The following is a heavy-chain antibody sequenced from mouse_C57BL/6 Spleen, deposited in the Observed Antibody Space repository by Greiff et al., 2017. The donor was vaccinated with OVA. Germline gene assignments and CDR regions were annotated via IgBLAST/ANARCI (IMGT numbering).Heavy chain of an antibody. J-gene: IGHJ4*01. CDR1: GYTFTSYG. V-gene: IGHV1-81*01. Sequence: VQLQESGAELARPGASVKLSCKASGYTFTSYGISWVKQRTGQGLEWIGEIYPRSGNTYYNEKFKGKATLTADKSSSTAYMELRSLTSEDSAVYFCANYGLYAMDYWGQGTSVTVSS. CDR3: ANYGLYAMDY. D-gene: IGHD1-1*01. CDR2: IYPRSGNT.